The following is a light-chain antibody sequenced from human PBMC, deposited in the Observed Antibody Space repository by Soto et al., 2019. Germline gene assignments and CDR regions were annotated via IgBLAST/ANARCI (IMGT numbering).Light chain of an antibody. CDR2: GAT. J-gene: IGKJ1*01. CDR3: QQYRGWPRT. V-gene: IGKV3-15*01. Sequence: EILLTQSPATLSVSPGETATLSCRASQNVLSDLAWYQQKPGQAPRLLVYGATTRATDAPAKFRGSGSGTGFSLTISSLQSEDYGTYYCQQYRGWPRTFGQGSKVEI. CDR1: QNVLSD.